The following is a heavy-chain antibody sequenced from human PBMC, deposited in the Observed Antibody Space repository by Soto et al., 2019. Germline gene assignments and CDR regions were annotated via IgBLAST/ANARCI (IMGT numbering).Heavy chain of an antibody. CDR1: GFTFGTYW. V-gene: IGHV3-7*03. J-gene: IGHJ4*02. CDR2: IKNDGSEK. D-gene: IGHD3-3*01. Sequence: LRLSCAASGFTFGTYWMSWVRQAPGKGLERVASIKNDGSEKYYVDSVKGRFTISRDNAKNSLYLQMNSLRADDTALYYCARDNSGIFGVDYWGQGTLVTVSS. CDR3: ARDNSGIFGVDY.